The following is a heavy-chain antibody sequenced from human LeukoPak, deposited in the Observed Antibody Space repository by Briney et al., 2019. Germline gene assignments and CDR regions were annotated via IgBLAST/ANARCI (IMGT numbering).Heavy chain of an antibody. J-gene: IGHJ4*02. D-gene: IGHD2-2*01. Sequence: SETLSLTCTVSGGSISSYYWSWIRQPPGKGLEWIGHIYYSGSTNYNPSLKSRVTISVDTSKNQFSLKLSSVTAADTAVYYCARGGTSIKGVVPAALHFDYWGQGTLVTVSS. CDR2: IYYSGST. V-gene: IGHV4-59*12. CDR3: ARGGTSIKGVVPAALHFDY. CDR1: GGSISSYY.